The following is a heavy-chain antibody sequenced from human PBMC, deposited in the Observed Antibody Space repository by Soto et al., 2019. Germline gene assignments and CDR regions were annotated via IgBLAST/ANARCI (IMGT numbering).Heavy chain of an antibody. Sequence: GGSLRLSCAASGFTFSSYGMHWVRQAPGKGLEWVAVIWYDGSNKYYADSVKGRFTISRDNSKNTLYLQMNSLRAEDTAVYYCARDALSGSYYFDYWGQGTLVTVSS. CDR2: IWYDGSNK. V-gene: IGHV3-33*01. CDR3: ARDALSGSYYFDY. CDR1: GFTFSSYG. J-gene: IGHJ4*02. D-gene: IGHD1-26*01.